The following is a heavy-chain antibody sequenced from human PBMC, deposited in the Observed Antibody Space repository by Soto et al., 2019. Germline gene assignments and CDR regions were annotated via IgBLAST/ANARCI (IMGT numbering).Heavy chain of an antibody. J-gene: IGHJ4*02. Sequence: ASVKVSCKASGYTFTGYYMHWVRQAAGQGLQWTGWINPNSGGTNSAQKVQGRVTMTRDTSISTAYMELSRLRSDDAGVYYCARARFISINYVSSVYYYFLDYWGQGTLVTVSS. V-gene: IGHV1-2*02. CDR1: GYTFTGYY. CDR2: INPNSGGT. CDR3: ARARFISINYVSSVYYYFLDY. D-gene: IGHD3-22*01.